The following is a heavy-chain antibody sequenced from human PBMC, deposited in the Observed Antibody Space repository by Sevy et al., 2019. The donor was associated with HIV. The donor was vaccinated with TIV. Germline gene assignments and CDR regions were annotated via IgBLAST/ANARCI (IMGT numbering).Heavy chain of an antibody. D-gene: IGHD3-16*02. Sequence: GGSLRPSCAASGFTFSSYWMSWVRQAPGKGLEWVANIKQDGSEKYYVDSVKGRSTTSRDNAKNAQYLQMNSLRAEDTAVYYCARYYVWGSYRIDYWGQGTLVTVSS. V-gene: IGHV3-7*01. J-gene: IGHJ4*02. CDR3: ARYYVWGSYRIDY. CDR1: GFTFSSYW. CDR2: IKQDGSEK.